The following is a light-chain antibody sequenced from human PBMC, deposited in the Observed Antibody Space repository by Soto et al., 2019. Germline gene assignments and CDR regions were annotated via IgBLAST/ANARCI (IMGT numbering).Light chain of an antibody. J-gene: IGKJ1*01. Sequence: DIHMTQSPSPLSASVGDRVTITCRASQAMSNYLAWYQQKPGKVPKLLIYAASSLQSGVPSRFNGSGSGTDFTLTISSLQPEDVATYYCQKYNGALWAFGQGTKVEIK. CDR1: QAMSNY. V-gene: IGKV1-27*01. CDR2: AAS. CDR3: QKYNGALWA.